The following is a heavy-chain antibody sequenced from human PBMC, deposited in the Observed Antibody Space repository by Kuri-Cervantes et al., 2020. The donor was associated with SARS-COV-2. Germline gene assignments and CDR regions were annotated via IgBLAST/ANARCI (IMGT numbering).Heavy chain of an antibody. CDR1: GYTFTSYY. J-gene: IGHJ4*02. Sequence: SVKVSCKASGYTFTSYYMHWVRQAPGQGLEWMGGIIPIFGTANYAQKFQGRVTITADKSTSTAYMELSSLRSEDTAVYYCARDPGDGYNSPFDYWGQGTLVTVSS. CDR3: ARDPGDGYNSPFDY. V-gene: IGHV1-69*06. D-gene: IGHD5-24*01. CDR2: IIPIFGTA.